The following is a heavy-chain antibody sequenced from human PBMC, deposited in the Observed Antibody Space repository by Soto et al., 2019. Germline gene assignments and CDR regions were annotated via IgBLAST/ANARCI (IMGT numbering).Heavy chain of an antibody. CDR3: ANPPITMVRGAPDYGMDV. CDR1: GFTFSSYA. Sequence: GGSLRLSCAASGFTFSSYAMSWVRQAPGKGLEWVSAISGSGGSTYYADSVKGRFTISRDNSKNTLYLQMNSLRAEDTAVYYCANPPITMVRGAPDYGMDVWGQGTTVTAP. CDR2: ISGSGGST. J-gene: IGHJ6*02. D-gene: IGHD3-10*01. V-gene: IGHV3-23*01.